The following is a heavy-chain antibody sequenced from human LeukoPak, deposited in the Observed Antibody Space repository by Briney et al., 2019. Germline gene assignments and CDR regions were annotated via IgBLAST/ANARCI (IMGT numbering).Heavy chain of an antibody. Sequence: GGSLRLSCAASGFTVSSNYMSWVRQAPGKGLEWVSVIYSGGSTYYADSVKGRFTISRDNSKNTLYLQMNSLRAEDTAVYYCARDYMQQLAASWGQGTLVTVSS. J-gene: IGHJ5*02. CDR1: GFTVSSNY. CDR3: ARDYMQQLAAS. D-gene: IGHD6-13*01. CDR2: IYSGGST. V-gene: IGHV3-53*01.